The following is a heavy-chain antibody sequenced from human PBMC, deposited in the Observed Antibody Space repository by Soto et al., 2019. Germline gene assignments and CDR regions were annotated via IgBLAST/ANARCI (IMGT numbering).Heavy chain of an antibody. D-gene: IGHD3-3*01. CDR3: AIGGGQIYYSGMDV. Sequence: GSLRPYCEAPGILFSDYYTRWIRDAPGKGLETRCDISGTGDTTSYADSVKGRFTISRDNAKNSLFLHLNSLSAGDTAVYYCAIGGGQIYYSGMDVWGQGTTVTVSS. J-gene: IGHJ6*02. CDR1: GILFSDYY. V-gene: IGHV3-11*01. CDR2: ISGTGDTT.